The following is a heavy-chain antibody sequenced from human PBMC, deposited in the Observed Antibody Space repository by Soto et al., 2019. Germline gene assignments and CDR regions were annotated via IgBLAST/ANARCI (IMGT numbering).Heavy chain of an antibody. CDR1: GFTFNDHN. CDR3: SRVYNGNLANYFQY. D-gene: IGHD1-1*01. Sequence: EVQLVESGGGLVQPGGSLRLSCTASGFTFNDHNMDWVRQTPGKGLEWVGRSRDKTKSYTAEYAASVKGRFTISRDETKNSLYLQMDSLKTEDTAVYYCSRVYNGNLANYFQYWGQGTLVTVSS. CDR2: SRDKTKSYTA. J-gene: IGHJ1*01. V-gene: IGHV3-72*01.